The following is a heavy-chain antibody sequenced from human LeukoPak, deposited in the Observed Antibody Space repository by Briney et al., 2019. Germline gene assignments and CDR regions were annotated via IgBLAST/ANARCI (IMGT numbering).Heavy chain of an antibody. J-gene: IGHJ4*02. D-gene: IGHD2-8*02. V-gene: IGHV3-21*01. Sequence: GGSLRLSCAASGFTFSSYTMNWVRQAPGKGLEWVSSISSSSHIYYADSVKGRFTISRDNAKNSLYLQMNSLRAEDTAVYYCARVVPGTGFFYWGQGTLVTVTS. CDR2: ISSSSHI. CDR1: GFTFSSYT. CDR3: ARVVPGTGFFY.